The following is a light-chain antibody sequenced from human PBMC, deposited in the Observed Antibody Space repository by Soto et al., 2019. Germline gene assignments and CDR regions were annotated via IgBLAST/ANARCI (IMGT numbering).Light chain of an antibody. CDR3: QQRTNWPRVT. J-gene: IGKJ4*01. V-gene: IGKV3-11*01. CDR1: QSISSY. CDR2: DAS. Sequence: EIVLTQSPATLSLSPGERATLSCRASQSISSYLAWYQQKPGQAPRLLIYDASNRATGIPARFSGSGSGTDFTLTISSLEPEDFALYYCQQRTNWPRVTFGGGTKVDIK.